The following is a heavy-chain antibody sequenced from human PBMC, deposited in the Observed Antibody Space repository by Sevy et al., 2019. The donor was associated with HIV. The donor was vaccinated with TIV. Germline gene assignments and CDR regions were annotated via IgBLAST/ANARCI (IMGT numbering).Heavy chain of an antibody. CDR2: ISWNSGSI. CDR1: GFTFDDYA. CDR3: AKSRDSSGHYYVDY. J-gene: IGHJ4*02. D-gene: IGHD3-22*01. V-gene: IGHV3-9*01. Sequence: GGSLRLSCAASGFTFDDYAMHWVRQAPGKGLEWVSGISWNSGSIGYADSVKGRFTISRENAKNSLYLQMNSLRAEDTALYYCAKSRDSSGHYYVDYWGQGTLVTVSS.